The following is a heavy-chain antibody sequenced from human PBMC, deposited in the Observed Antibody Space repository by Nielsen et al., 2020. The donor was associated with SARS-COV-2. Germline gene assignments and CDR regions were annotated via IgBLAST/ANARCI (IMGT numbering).Heavy chain of an antibody. D-gene: IGHD6-13*01. CDR2: IGSDESIT. CDR1: GFTFRSSW. CDR3: AREMGGSSRHFDY. Sequence: GGSLRLSCAASGFTFRSSWMHWVRQAPGKGLVWVSRIGSDESITNYVDSVKGRFTISRDNAKNTLYLQMNSLRAEDTAVYYCAREMGGSSRHFDYWGQGTLVTVSS. J-gene: IGHJ4*02. V-gene: IGHV3-74*01.